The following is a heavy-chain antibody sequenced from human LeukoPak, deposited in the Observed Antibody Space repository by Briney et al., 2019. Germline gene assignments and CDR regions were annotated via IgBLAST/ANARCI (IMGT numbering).Heavy chain of an antibody. CDR1: GYSFTSFW. CDR2: IYPGDSDT. J-gene: IGHJ4*02. Sequence: GESLRISCKGSGYSFTSFWIGWVRQMPGKGLEWMGIIYPGDSDTRYSPSFQGQVTISADKSINTAYLQWSSLKASDTAMYYCARQRPRGISYFGFWGQGTLVTVSS. V-gene: IGHV5-51*01. CDR3: ARQRPRGISYFGF. D-gene: IGHD3-10*01.